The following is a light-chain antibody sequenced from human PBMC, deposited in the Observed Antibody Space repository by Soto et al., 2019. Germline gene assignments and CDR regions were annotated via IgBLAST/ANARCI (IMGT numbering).Light chain of an antibody. V-gene: IGKV1-39*01. CDR1: QYISSY. CDR3: QKYDNALYT. J-gene: IGKJ5*01. Sequence: DIQMTQSPSSLSASVGDRVTITCRASQYISSYVNWYQQKPGKAPKLLIYAASSLQSGVPSRLSGSGSGTDFTLTISSLQPEDFATYYCQKYDNALYTFGQGTRLEIK. CDR2: AAS.